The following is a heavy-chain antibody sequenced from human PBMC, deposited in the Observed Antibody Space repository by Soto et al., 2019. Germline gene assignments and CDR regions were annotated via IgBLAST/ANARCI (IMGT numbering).Heavy chain of an antibody. J-gene: IGHJ4*02. D-gene: IGHD3-3*01. V-gene: IGHV4-34*01. Sequence: SETLSLTCAVSGASFSGFYWTWIRQSPGKGLEWLGDINHVGITNYNPSLKSRVSIPVDTSKSQFSLKLSSVTAADTAVYYCARAHDFWGGRQQPIESWGQGTLVTVS. CDR3: ARAHDFWGGRQQPIES. CDR2: INHVGIT. CDR1: GASFSGFY.